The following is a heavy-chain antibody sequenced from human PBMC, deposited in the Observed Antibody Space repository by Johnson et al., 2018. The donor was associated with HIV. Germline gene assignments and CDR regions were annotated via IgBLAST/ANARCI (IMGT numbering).Heavy chain of an antibody. V-gene: IGHV3-23*04. CDR2: IRGSGGST. CDR1: GFTFDDYG. Sequence: VQLVESGGGVVRPGGSLRLSCAASGFTFDDYGMSWVRQAPGKGLEWVSGIRGSGGSTYYADSVKGRFTIPRDNSKNTLYLQMNSLRAEETAVFYCANERAMDSSCWYDGFDIWGQGTMVTVSS. D-gene: IGHD6-19*01. J-gene: IGHJ3*02. CDR3: ANERAMDSSCWYDGFDI.